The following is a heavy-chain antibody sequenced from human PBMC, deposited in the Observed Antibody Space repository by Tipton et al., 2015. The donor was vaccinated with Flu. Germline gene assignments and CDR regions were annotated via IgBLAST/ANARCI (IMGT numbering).Heavy chain of an antibody. J-gene: IGHJ4*02. CDR2: MLYGGST. CDR1: GGSIRSSSYY. V-gene: IGHV4-39*07. Sequence: TLSLTCTVSGGSIRSSSYYWGWIRQPPGKGPEWIGSMLYGGSTYYNPSLESRVTISLDTSKNQFSLKLSSVTAADMAVYYCARDDSGFDDYWGPGTLVTVSS. CDR3: ARDDSGFDDY. D-gene: IGHD3-22*01.